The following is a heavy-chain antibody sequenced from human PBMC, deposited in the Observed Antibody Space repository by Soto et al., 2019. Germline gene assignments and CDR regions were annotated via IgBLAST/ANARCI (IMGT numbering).Heavy chain of an antibody. CDR1: GGSISSSSYY. D-gene: IGHD3-10*01. Sequence: SETLSLTCTVSGGSISSSSYYWGWIRQPPGQGLEWIASIYYSGSTYYNPSLKSRVTISVDTSKNQFSLKLSPVTAADTAVYYCARLQITMVRGSTLGGFDYWGQGTLVTVSS. CDR2: IYYSGST. V-gene: IGHV4-39*01. CDR3: ARLQITMVRGSTLGGFDY. J-gene: IGHJ4*02.